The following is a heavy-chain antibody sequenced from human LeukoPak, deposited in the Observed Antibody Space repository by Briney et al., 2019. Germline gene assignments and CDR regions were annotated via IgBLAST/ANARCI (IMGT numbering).Heavy chain of an antibody. CDR1: GGSISSGGYY. J-gene: IGHJ4*02. V-gene: IGHV4-31*03. Sequence: SETLSLTCTVSGGSISSGGYYWIWIRQHPGKGLEWIGYIYYSGSTYYNPSLKSRVTISVDTSKNQFSLKLSSVTAADTAVYYCARVMEDGWFGELFYYFDYWGQGTLVTASS. D-gene: IGHD3-10*01. CDR3: ARVMEDGWFGELFYYFDY. CDR2: IYYSGST.